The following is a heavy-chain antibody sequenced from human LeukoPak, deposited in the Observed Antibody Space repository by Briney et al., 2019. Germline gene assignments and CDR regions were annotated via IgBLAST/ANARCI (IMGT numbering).Heavy chain of an antibody. CDR1: GYTFTSYG. CDR3: ARGKGIRGGSYHLDELDY. D-gene: IGHD3-10*01. Sequence: ASVKVSCKASGYTFTSYGISWVRQAPGQGLEWMGWISAYNGNTNYAQKLQGRVTMTTDTSTSTAYMELRSLRSDDTAVYYCARGKGIRGGSYHLDELDYWGQGTLVTVSS. CDR2: ISAYNGNT. V-gene: IGHV1-18*01. J-gene: IGHJ4*02.